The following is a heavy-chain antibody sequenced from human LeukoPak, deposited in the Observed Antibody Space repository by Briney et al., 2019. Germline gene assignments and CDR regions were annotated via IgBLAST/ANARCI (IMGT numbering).Heavy chain of an antibody. J-gene: IGHJ4*02. CDR1: GGTFSSYA. V-gene: IGHV1-69*13. CDR3: ARSSRSYIVATLTPYYFDY. D-gene: IGHD5-12*01. Sequence: SVKVSCKASGGTFSSYAISWVRQAPGQGLEWMGGIIPIFGTANYAQKFQGRVTITADESTSTAYMELSSLRSEDTAVYYCARSSRSYIVATLTPYYFDYWGQGTLVTVSS. CDR2: IIPIFGTA.